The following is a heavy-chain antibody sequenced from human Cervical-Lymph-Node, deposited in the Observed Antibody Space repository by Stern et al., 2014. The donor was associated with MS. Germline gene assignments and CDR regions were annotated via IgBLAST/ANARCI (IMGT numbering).Heavy chain of an antibody. CDR1: GFTFSSYG. CDR2: VSYHGSVK. Sequence: MQLVESGGGVVQPGRSLRLSCAASGFTFSSYGMHWVRQAPGKGLEWVAVVSYHGSVKYYADSVRGRFNISRDNSRNTLYLQMNSLTGDDTAVYFCAKDLYRFVDPSVPNPMNYWGQGTLVTVSS. D-gene: IGHD3-3*01. CDR3: AKDLYRFVDPSVPNPMNY. V-gene: IGHV3-30*18. J-gene: IGHJ4*02.